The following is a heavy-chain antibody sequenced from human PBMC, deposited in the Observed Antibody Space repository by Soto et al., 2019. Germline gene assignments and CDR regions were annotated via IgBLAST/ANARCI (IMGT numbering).Heavy chain of an antibody. D-gene: IGHD5-18*01. Sequence: SETLSLTCTVSGGSISSGGYYWGWIRQHPGKGLEWIGYIYYSGSTYYNPSLKSRVTISVDTSKNQFSLKLSSVTAADTAVYYCARGPHTAGVSEAKMRYYYGMDVWGQGSTVTVSS. CDR1: GGSISSGGYY. V-gene: IGHV4-31*03. J-gene: IGHJ6*02. CDR2: IYYSGST. CDR3: ARGPHTAGVSEAKMRYYYGMDV.